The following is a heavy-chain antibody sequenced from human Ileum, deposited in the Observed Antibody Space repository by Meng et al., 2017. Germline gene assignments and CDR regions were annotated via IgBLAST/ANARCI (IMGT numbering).Heavy chain of an antibody. Sequence: TPSLACTVVGVSIRWGGSCTCLRQPWRRVLELIGEIKHNANTNCNASPKSRVTLSVDKYKKQCTLTPNSVTADDTAVTYCARACSGIYRHFDYWGQGTLVTVSS. D-gene: IGHD1-26*01. CDR1: GVSIRWGGS. CDR2: IKHNANT. CDR3: ARACSGIYRHFDY. J-gene: IGHJ4*02. V-gene: IGHV4-4*02.